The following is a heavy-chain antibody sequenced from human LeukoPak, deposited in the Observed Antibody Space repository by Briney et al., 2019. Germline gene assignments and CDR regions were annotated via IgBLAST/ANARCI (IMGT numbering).Heavy chain of an antibody. D-gene: IGHD5-24*01. CDR1: GGSFSGYY. V-gene: IGHV4-34*01. CDR3: ARGNGYYYYYYYMDV. J-gene: IGHJ6*03. Sequence: SETLSLTCAVYGGSFSGYYWSWIRQPPGEGLEWIGEINHSGSTNYNPSLKSRVTTSVDTSKNQFSLKLSSVTAADTAVYYCARGNGYYYYYYYMDVWGKGTTVTVSS. CDR2: INHSGST.